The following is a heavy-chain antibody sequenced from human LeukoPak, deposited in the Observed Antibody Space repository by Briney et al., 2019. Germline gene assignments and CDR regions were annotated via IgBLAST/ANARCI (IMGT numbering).Heavy chain of an antibody. D-gene: IGHD5/OR15-5a*01. CDR3: ASLNSVGAFDI. J-gene: IGHJ3*02. Sequence: SETPSLTCTVSGGSISSYYWSWIRQPAGKGLEWIGRIYTSGSTNYNPSLKSRVTMSVDTSKNQFSLKLSSVTAADTAVYYCASLNSVGAFDIWGQGTMVTVSS. CDR1: GGSISSYY. CDR2: IYTSGST. V-gene: IGHV4-4*07.